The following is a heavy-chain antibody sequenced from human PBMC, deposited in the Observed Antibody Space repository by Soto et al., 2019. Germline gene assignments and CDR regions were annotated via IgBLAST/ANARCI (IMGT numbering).Heavy chain of an antibody. V-gene: IGHV1-46*01. Sequence: QVQLVQSGAEVKKPGASVKVSCKASGYTFTSYYMHWVRQAPGQGLEWMGIINPSGGSTSYAQKFQGRVTMTRDTSTSTVYMELSSLRSEDTAVYYCARDALSSSWVNNWFDPWGQGTLVTVS. D-gene: IGHD6-13*01. CDR1: GYTFTSYY. J-gene: IGHJ5*02. CDR2: INPSGGST. CDR3: ARDALSSSWVNNWFDP.